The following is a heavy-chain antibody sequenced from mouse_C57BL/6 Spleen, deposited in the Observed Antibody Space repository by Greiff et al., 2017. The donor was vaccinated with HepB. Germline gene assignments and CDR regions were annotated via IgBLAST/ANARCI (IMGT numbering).Heavy chain of an antibody. Sequence: QVQLQQSGPELVKPGASVKISCKASGYAFSSSWMNWVKQRPGKGLEWIGRIYPGDGDTNYNGKFKGKATLTADKSTSTAYMQLSSLTSEDAAVYFCARGYYGSSMDYFDYWGKGTTLTVSS. D-gene: IGHD1-1*01. CDR3: ARGYYGSSMDYFDY. V-gene: IGHV1-82*01. CDR2: IYPGDGDT. CDR1: GYAFSSSW. J-gene: IGHJ2*01.